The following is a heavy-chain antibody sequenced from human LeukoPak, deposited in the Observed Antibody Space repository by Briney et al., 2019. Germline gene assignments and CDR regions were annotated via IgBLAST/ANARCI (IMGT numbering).Heavy chain of an antibody. D-gene: IGHD2-2*01. CDR1: GYSFTSYW. V-gene: IGHV5-51*01. CDR3: ARSSSGPSPYYYYGMDV. Sequence: GESLKISCKGSGYSFTSYWIGWVRQMPGKGLEWMGTIYPGDSDTRYSPSFQGQVTISADKSISTAYLQWSSLKASDTAMYYCARSSSGPSPYYYYGMDVWGQGTTVTVSS. J-gene: IGHJ6*02. CDR2: IYPGDSDT.